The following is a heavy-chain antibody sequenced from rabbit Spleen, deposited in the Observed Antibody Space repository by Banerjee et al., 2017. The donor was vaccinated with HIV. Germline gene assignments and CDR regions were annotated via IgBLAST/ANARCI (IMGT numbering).Heavy chain of an antibody. CDR2: INPIFGTP. CDR3: LRVRANICGDYGAYYFDL. J-gene: IGHJ4*01. D-gene: IGHD2-1*01. Sequence: QEQLVESGGGLVQPGGSLKLSCKASGVDFSDNGVSWVRQAPGRGPAWIGSINPIFGTPYYASWVNGRCSISRLNAYNTLYLQLDRLIAADTATYFWLRVRANICGDYGAYYFDLWGPGTLVTVS. V-gene: IGHV1S47*01. CDR1: GVDFSDNG.